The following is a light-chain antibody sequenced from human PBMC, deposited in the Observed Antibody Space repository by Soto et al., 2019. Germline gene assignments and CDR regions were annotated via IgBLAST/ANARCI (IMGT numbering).Light chain of an antibody. J-gene: IGLJ1*01. CDR3: SSYAGSDNPYV. CDR2: EVT. CDR1: IGDVGGYDY. Sequence: QALRTQPHWPSRSPGQSLPISCTGTIGDVGGYDYVSWYQQHPGKAPKLMIYEVTKRPLGVPDRFSGSKSGNTASLTVSGLQAEDEADYYCSSYAGSDNPYVFGTGTKVTVL. V-gene: IGLV2-8*01.